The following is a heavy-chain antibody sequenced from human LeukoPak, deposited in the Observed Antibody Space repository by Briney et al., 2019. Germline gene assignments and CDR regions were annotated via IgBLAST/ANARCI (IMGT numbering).Heavy chain of an antibody. D-gene: IGHD3-22*01. CDR1: GGSLSGYY. CDR3: ARQTMIIVDAFDI. CDR2: INYSGNT. Sequence: SETLSHTCAVYGGSLSGYYWSWIRQPPGEGLEWIGEINYSGNTNYKSSLKSRATISVDTTKNQSSLKLTSVTAADTAVYYCARQTMIIVDAFDIWGQGTMVTVSS. V-gene: IGHV4-34*01. J-gene: IGHJ3*02.